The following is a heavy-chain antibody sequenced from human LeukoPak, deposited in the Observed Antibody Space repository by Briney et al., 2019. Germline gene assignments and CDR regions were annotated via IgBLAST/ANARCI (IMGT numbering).Heavy chain of an antibody. CDR3: ARDRINYYDSSGYHY. D-gene: IGHD3-22*01. CDR2: ISSNSRYT. CDR1: GFTFSSYS. J-gene: IGHJ4*02. Sequence: PGGSLRLSCAASGFTFSSYSMNWVRQAPGKGLEWVSSISSNSRYTYYADSVKGRFTISRDNAKSSLYLQMNSLRADDTAVYYCARDRINYYDSSGYHYWGQGTLVTVSS. V-gene: IGHV3-21*01.